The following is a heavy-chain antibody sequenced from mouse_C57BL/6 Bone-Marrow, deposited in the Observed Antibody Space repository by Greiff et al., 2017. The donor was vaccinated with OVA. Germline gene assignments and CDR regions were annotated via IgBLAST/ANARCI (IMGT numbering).Heavy chain of an antibody. V-gene: IGHV5-17*01. D-gene: IGHD2-4*01. CDR1: GFTFSDYG. CDR2: ISSGSSTI. CDR3: ARPGDYDGGAMDY. Sequence: EVKLVESGGGLVKPGGSLKLSCAASGFTFSDYGMHWVRQAPEKGLEWVAYISSGSSTIYYADTVKGRFTISRDNAKNTLFLQMTSLRSEDTAMYYCARPGDYDGGAMDYWGQGTSVTVSS. J-gene: IGHJ4*01.